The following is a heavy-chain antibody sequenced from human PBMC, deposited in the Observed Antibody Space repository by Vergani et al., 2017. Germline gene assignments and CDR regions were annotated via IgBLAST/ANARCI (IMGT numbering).Heavy chain of an antibody. CDR1: GGSISSYY. Sequence: QVQLQESGPGLVKPSETLSLTCTVSGGSISSYYWSWIRQPAGKGLEWIGPISTSGSTNYNPSLKSRVTMSVDTSKNKFSLKLSSVTAADTAVYYCARDRNDYGDYGYYYYYMDVWGKGTTVTVSS. CDR3: ARDRNDYGDYGYYYYYMDV. J-gene: IGHJ6*03. V-gene: IGHV4-4*07. CDR2: ISTSGST. D-gene: IGHD4-17*01.